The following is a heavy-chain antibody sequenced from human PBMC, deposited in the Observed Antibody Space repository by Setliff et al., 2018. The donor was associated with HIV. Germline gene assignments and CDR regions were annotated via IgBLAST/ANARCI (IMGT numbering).Heavy chain of an antibody. V-gene: IGHV4-39*07. Sequence: SETLSLTCTVSGGSISNNNYYWGWIRQPPGKGLEWIGSIYYSGSTYYSPSLKSRVTISVDTSKNQFSLRLSSVTAADTAVYYCARSPGPSYCSGGSCYDYFDYWGQGTLVTVSS. D-gene: IGHD2-15*01. CDR2: IYYSGST. J-gene: IGHJ4*02. CDR1: GGSISNNNYY. CDR3: ARSPGPSYCSGGSCYDYFDY.